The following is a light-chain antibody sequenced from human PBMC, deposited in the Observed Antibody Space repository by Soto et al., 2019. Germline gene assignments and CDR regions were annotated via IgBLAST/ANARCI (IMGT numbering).Light chain of an antibody. V-gene: IGKV1-9*01. Sequence: DIQLTQSPSFLSASVGDRVTITCRASQGVSSYLAWYQQKPGKAPKLLIYAASTLQSGVPSRFSGSGSGTEFTLPISSPQPEDFATYYCQQLHTFGQGTKVEIK. CDR2: AAS. CDR1: QGVSSY. J-gene: IGKJ1*01. CDR3: QQLHT.